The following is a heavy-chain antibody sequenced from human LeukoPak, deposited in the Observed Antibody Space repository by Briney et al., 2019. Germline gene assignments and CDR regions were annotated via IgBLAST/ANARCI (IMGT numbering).Heavy chain of an antibody. CDR1: GGYISSGTYY. V-gene: IGHV4-61*02. Sequence: SQTLSLTCTVSGGYISSGTYYWSWIRQPAGKGLEWIGRIYTSGSTNYNPSLKSRVTISVDTSKNQFSLKLSSVTAADTAVYYCASYRPQAAAGFDYWGQGTLVTVSS. CDR2: IYTSGST. J-gene: IGHJ4*02. D-gene: IGHD6-13*01. CDR3: ASYRPQAAAGFDY.